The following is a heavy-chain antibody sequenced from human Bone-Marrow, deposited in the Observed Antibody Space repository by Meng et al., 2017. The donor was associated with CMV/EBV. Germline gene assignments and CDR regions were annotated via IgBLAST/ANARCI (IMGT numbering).Heavy chain of an antibody. CDR3: ARDAVSGSYGNDF. D-gene: IGHD3-16*01. CDR1: GFTFDDYA. Sequence: SLKISCAASGFTFDDYAMHWVRQAPGKGLEWVSAISWNSGSIGYADSVKGRFTISRDNAKKSLYLQMERLRVEDTAVYYCARDAVSGSYGNDFWGQGTLVTVSS. J-gene: IGHJ4*02. V-gene: IGHV3-9*01. CDR2: ISWNSGSI.